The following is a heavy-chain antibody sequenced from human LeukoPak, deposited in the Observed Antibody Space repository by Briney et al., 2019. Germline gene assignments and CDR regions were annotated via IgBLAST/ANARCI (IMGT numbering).Heavy chain of an antibody. V-gene: IGHV1-8*01. Sequence: GASVKVSCKASGYTFTSYDINWVRQATGRGLEWMGWMNPNSGNTGYAQKFQGRVTMTRNTSISTAYMELSSLRSEDTAVYYCARGLTAARRYYFDYWGQGTLVTVSS. CDR3: ARGLTAARRYYFDY. J-gene: IGHJ4*02. D-gene: IGHD6-6*01. CDR1: GYTFTSYD. CDR2: MNPNSGNT.